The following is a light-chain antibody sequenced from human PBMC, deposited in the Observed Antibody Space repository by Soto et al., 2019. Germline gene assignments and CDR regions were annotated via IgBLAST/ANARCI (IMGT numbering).Light chain of an antibody. V-gene: IGLV2-14*03. Sequence: QSALTQPASVSGSPGQSITISCTGTSSDVGGYDYVSWYQQHPGKAPKLMIYDVSSRPSGVSNRFSGSKSGSTASLTISGLQAEDEADYYCAAWDDRLSGLVFGRGTKLTVL. CDR1: SSDVGGYDY. CDR2: DVS. CDR3: AAWDDRLSGLV. J-gene: IGLJ2*01.